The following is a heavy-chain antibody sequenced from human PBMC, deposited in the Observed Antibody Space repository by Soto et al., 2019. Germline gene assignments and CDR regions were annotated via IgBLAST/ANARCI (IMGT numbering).Heavy chain of an antibody. D-gene: IGHD2-15*01. CDR2: IYWDDDK. CDR1: GFSLSTSGVG. CDR3: ARYVVVVAATLNWFDP. J-gene: IGHJ5*02. V-gene: IGHV2-5*02. Sequence: SGPTLVNPTQTLTLTYTFSGFSLSTSGVGVGWIRQPPGKALEWLALIYWDDDKRYSPSLKSRLTITKDTSKNQVVLTMTNMDPVDTATYYCARYVVVVAATLNWFDPWGQGTLVTVSS.